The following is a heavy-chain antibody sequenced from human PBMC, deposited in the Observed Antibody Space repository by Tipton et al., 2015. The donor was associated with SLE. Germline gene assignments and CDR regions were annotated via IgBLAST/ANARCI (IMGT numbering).Heavy chain of an antibody. V-gene: IGHV4-59*01. CDR3: ARTGQDCRWAFDI. D-gene: IGHD2-21*02. Sequence: TLSLTCTVSGGSISSYYWSWIRQPPGKGLEWIGYIYYSGSTNYNPSLKSRVTISVDTSKNQFSLKLSSVTAADTAVYYCARTGQDCRWAFDIWGQGTMVTVSS. CDR2: IYYSGST. CDR1: GGSISSYY. J-gene: IGHJ3*02.